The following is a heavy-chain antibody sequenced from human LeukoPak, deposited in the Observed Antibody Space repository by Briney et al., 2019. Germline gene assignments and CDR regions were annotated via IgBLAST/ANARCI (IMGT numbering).Heavy chain of an antibody. J-gene: IGHJ4*02. Sequence: PGGSLRLSCAASGFTFSSYWMTWVRQAPGKGLEWVANIKQDGREKYYVDSVKGRFTISRDNAKNSLYLHMNSLRAEDTAVYYCARAQYSSRLDYWGQGTLVTVSS. V-gene: IGHV3-7*01. CDR2: IKQDGREK. D-gene: IGHD6-13*01. CDR1: GFTFSSYW. CDR3: ARAQYSSRLDY.